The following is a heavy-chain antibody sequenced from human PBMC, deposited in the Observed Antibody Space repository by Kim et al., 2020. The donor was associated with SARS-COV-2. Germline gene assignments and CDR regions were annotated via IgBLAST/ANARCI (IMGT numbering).Heavy chain of an antibody. J-gene: IGHJ4*02. CDR2: ITENGRTI. CDR1: GFTFSRHE. CDR3: ARGKSVDAY. D-gene: IGHD2-8*01. V-gene: IGHV3-48*03. Sequence: GGSVRLSCAASGFTFSRHEMNWVRQAPGKRLEWVSYITENGRTIYYADSVKGRFTISRDNAKSSLYLQMNSLRAEDTAVYYCARGKSVDAYWGQGTLVTV.